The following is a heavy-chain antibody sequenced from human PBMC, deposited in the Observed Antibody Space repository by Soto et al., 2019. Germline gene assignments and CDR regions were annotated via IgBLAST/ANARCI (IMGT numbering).Heavy chain of an antibody. J-gene: IGHJ5*02. Sequence: ASETLSLTCAVYGGSFGGYYWSWIRQPPGKGLEWIGEINHSGSTNYNPSLKSRVTISVDTSKNQFSLKLSSVTAADTAVYYCARRYYYDSSGYSTWGQGTLVTVSS. CDR1: GGSFGGYY. D-gene: IGHD3-22*01. CDR2: INHSGST. CDR3: ARRYYYDSSGYST. V-gene: IGHV4-34*01.